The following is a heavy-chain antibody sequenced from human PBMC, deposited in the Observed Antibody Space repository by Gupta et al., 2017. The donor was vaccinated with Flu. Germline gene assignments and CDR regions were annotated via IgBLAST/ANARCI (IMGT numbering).Heavy chain of an antibody. V-gene: IGHV1-69*01. Sequence: APGQGLEWMGGIIPIFGTANYEQKFQGRVTITADESTSTAYMELSSLRSEDTAVYYCARGEVGYPTWDGMDVWGQGTTVTVSS. CDR3: ARGEVGYPTWDGMDV. CDR2: IIPIFGTA. J-gene: IGHJ6*02. D-gene: IGHD3-16*01.